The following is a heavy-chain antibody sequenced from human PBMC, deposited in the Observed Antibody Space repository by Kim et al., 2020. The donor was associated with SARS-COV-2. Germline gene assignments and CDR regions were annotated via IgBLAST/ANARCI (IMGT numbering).Heavy chain of an antibody. CDR2: IFSHDEK. D-gene: IGHD3-22*01. Sequence: SGPTLVKPTETLTLTCTVSGFSLSDPRMGVSWIRQPPGKALEWLAHIFSHDEKSFSTSLKSRLTISKDTSKSQVVLTMTNMDPVDTSTYYCVRLLPYDSSGYYYHYFDYWGQGTLVTVSS. V-gene: IGHV2-26*01. J-gene: IGHJ4*02. CDR3: VRLLPYDSSGYYYHYFDY. CDR1: GFSLSDPRMG.